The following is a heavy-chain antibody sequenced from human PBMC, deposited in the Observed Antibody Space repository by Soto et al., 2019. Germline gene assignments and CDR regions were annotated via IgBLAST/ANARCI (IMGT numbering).Heavy chain of an antibody. J-gene: IGHJ4*02. V-gene: IGHV4-59*08. D-gene: IGHD3-22*01. CDR1: GGSISGYY. Sequence: QVRLQESGPGLVKPSETLSLTCTVSGGSISGYYWSWFRQPPGKGLEWIGYIYYSGSTTYTPSLKSRVTIAVDTSKNQFSLRLNSVTAADTAVYYCARLGGYYQAFDQWGQGSLVTVSS. CDR3: ARLGGYYQAFDQ. CDR2: IYYSGST.